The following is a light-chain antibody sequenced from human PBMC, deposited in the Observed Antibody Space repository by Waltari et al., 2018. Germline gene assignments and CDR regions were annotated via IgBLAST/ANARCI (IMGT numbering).Light chain of an antibody. CDR3: QQSYSSPYT. Sequence: DIVMTQSPDSLAVSLGERATINCKSSQSVLYSPNNKNSLSWYQQKPGQPPKLLIYGASTRESGVPDRFSDSGSGTDFTLTISSLQAEDFATYYCQQSYSSPYTFGQGTKVEIK. CDR2: GAS. J-gene: IGKJ2*01. CDR1: QSVLYSPNNKNS. V-gene: IGKV4-1*01.